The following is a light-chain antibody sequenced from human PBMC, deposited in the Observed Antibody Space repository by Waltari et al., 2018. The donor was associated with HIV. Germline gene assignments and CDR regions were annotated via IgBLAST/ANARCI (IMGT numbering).Light chain of an antibody. CDR1: SSNIGSNFV. CDR2: ANA. Sequence: QSVLTQPPSVSGAPGQRVTISCTGSSSNIGSNFVLHWYQLPPGSAPKLLIFANANRPSGVPDRFSASKSATSASLAISGLQPEDEAEYYCQSFDNSLNGYVFGTGTTVIVL. V-gene: IGLV1-40*01. CDR3: QSFDNSLNGYV. J-gene: IGLJ1*01.